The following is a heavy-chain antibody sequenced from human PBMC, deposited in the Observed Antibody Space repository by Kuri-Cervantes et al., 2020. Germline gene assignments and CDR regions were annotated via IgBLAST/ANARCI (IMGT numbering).Heavy chain of an antibody. CDR1: GGSVTSGDYY. D-gene: IGHD5-12*01. J-gene: IGHJ4*02. V-gene: IGHV4-30-4*08. CDR3: KASGYVVY. CDR2: IYYSGST. Sequence: SETLSLTCTVSGGSVTSGDYYWSWIRQPPGKGLEWIGYIYYSGSTYYNPSLKSRVTISVDTSKNQFSLKLSSVTAADTAVYYCKASGYVVYWGQGTLVTVSS.